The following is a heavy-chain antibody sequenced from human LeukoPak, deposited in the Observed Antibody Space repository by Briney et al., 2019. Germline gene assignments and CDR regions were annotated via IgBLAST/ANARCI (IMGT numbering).Heavy chain of an antibody. CDR1: GGSISSGGYY. V-gene: IGHV4-31*03. CDR3: ARDSYYYDSSGLRRGAFDI. CDR2: IYYSGST. D-gene: IGHD3-22*01. J-gene: IGHJ3*02. Sequence: SETLSLTCTVSGGSISSGGYYWSWIHQHPGKGLEWIGYIYYSGSTYYNPSLKSRVTISVDTSKNQFSLKLSSVTAADTAVYYCARDSYYYDSSGLRRGAFDIWGQGTMVTVSS.